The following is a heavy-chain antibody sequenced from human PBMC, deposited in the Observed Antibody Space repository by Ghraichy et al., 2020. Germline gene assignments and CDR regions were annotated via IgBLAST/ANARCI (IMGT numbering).Heavy chain of an antibody. CDR3: ARGGQNLHLWGSYRSYAFDI. V-gene: IGHV1-18*01. CDR1: GYTFTSYG. Sequence: ASVKVSRKASGYTFTSYGISWVRQAPGQGLEWMGWISAYNGNTNYAQKLQGRVTMTTDTSTSTAYMELRSLRSDDTAVYYCARGGQNLHLWGSYRSYAFDIWGQGTMVTVSS. D-gene: IGHD3-16*02. J-gene: IGHJ3*02. CDR2: ISAYNGNT.